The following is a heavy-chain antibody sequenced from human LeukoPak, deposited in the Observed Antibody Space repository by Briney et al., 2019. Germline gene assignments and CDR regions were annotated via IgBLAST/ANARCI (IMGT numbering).Heavy chain of an antibody. D-gene: IGHD1/OR15-1a*01. V-gene: IGHV3-66*01. CDR1: GFTVTTNY. Sequence: GGSLRLSCAASGFTVTTNYMIWARQVPGKGLKWVSIIYSGGSIDYADSVKGRFTISRDSSKNMLSLQMNSLRAEDTAVYYCARIGTTEHNWGQGTLVTVSS. CDR2: IYSGGSI. J-gene: IGHJ4*02. CDR3: ARIGTTEHN.